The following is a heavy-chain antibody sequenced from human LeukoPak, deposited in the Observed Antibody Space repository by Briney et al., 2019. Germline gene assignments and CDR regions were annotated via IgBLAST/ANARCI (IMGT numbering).Heavy chain of an antibody. Sequence: GGSLRLSCAASGFTVSSNYMSWVRQAPEKGLEWVSIIYSGGNTYYADYVKGRFTISRNYSKNTLYLQMRRLKAVSRALYYCASGSDSSGYYYFDYWGQGTLVTVSS. J-gene: IGHJ4*02. CDR2: IYSGGNT. CDR1: GFTVSSNY. CDR3: ASGSDSSGYYYFDY. V-gene: IGHV3-66*01. D-gene: IGHD3-22*01.